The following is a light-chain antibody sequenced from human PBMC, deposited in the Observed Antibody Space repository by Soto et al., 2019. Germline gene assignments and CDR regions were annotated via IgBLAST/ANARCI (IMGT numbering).Light chain of an antibody. CDR2: AAS. V-gene: IGKV3-20*01. Sequence: DIVLTQSPGTLSVSPGERATLSCRASRSITSSHLAWYQQKPGQAPRLLIFAASGRPAAIPDRFSGSGSGTDFTLTISRLEPEAFAMYYCQQYDSSPYTLGRGTRLEIQ. J-gene: IGKJ2*01. CDR3: QQYDSSPYT. CDR1: RSITSSH.